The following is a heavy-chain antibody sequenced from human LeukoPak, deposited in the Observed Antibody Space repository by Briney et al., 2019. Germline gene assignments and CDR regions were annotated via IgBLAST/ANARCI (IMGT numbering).Heavy chain of an antibody. D-gene: IGHD3-10*01. J-gene: IGHJ6*03. Sequence: SETLSLTCAVSGGSISSGGYSWSWIRQPPGKGLEWIGYIYYSGSTYYNPSLESRVTISVDTSKNQFSLKLSSVTAEDTAVYYCARDSRLQYYYGSGSFLLYYYYMDVWGKGTTVTISS. CDR2: IYYSGST. V-gene: IGHV4-30-4*07. CDR3: ARDSRLQYYYGSGSFLLYYYYMDV. CDR1: GGSISSGGYS.